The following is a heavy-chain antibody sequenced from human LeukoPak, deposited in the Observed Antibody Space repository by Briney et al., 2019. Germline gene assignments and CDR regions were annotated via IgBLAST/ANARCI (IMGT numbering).Heavy chain of an antibody. CDR2: IYYSGST. D-gene: IGHD6-13*01. CDR3: ARIAAAGQVDY. Sequence: PSETLSLTCTVSGGSIRTSDYYWGWIRQPPGKGLEWIGSIYYSGSTYYNPSLKSRVTISVDTSKNQFSLKLSSVTAADTAVYYCARIAAAGQVDYWGQGTLVTVSS. CDR1: GGSIRTSDYY. J-gene: IGHJ4*02. V-gene: IGHV4-39*07.